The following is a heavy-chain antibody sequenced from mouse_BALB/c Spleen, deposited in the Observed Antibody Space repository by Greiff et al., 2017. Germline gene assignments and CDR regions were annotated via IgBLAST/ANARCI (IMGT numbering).Heavy chain of an antibody. D-gene: IGHD2-2*01. CDR2: ILPGSGST. V-gene: IGHV1-9*01. J-gene: IGHJ4*01. CDR1: GYTFSSYW. CDR3: ARGGHGYDVMDY. Sequence: QVQLQQSGAELMKPGASVKISCKATGYTFSSYWIEWVKQRPGHGLEWIGEILPGSGSTNYNEKFKGKATFTADISSNTAYMQLSSLTSEDSAVYYCARGGHGYDVMDYWGQGTSVTVSS.